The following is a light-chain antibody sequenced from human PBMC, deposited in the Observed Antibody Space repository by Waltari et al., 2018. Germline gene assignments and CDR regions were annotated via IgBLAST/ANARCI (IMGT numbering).Light chain of an antibody. Sequence: EIVLTQSPATLSLSPGERATLSCTASQSVSIYLAWYQQKPGQAPRLLIYDASNRATGIPARFSGRGSGTDFTLTINSLEPEDFAVYDCQQRSEWPRTFGGGTRVEIK. CDR1: QSVSIY. J-gene: IGKJ4*01. CDR2: DAS. V-gene: IGKV3-11*01. CDR3: QQRSEWPRT.